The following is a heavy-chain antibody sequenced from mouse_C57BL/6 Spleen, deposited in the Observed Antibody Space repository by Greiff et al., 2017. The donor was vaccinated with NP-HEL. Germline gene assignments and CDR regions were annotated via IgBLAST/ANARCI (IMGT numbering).Heavy chain of an antibody. V-gene: IGHV3-6*01. D-gene: IGHD1-1*01. Sequence: DVKLVESGPGLVKPSQSLSLTCSVTGYSITSGYYWNWIRQFPGNKLEWMGYISYDGSNNYNPSLKNRISITRDTSKNQFFLKLNSVTTEDTATYYCARVILRDYFDYWGQGTTLTVSS. CDR1: GYSITSGYY. CDR2: ISYDGSN. CDR3: ARVILRDYFDY. J-gene: IGHJ2*01.